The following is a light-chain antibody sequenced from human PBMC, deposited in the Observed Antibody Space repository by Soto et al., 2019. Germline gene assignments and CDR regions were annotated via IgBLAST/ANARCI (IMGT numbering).Light chain of an antibody. J-gene: IGKJ1*01. Sequence: EIVLTQSPGTLSFSPGERATLSCRASQGVSSRLAWYQQKPGQAPRLLISGASRRATGIPDRFSGSGSGTDFTLTISSLEPEDFAVYFCQHYGGSPLTFGQGTKVEIK. CDR1: QGVSSR. V-gene: IGKV3-20*01. CDR2: GAS. CDR3: QHYGGSPLT.